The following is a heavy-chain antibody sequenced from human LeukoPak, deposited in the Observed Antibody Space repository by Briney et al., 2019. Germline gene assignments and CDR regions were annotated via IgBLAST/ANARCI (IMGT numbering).Heavy chain of an antibody. CDR1: GYTFTSYD. D-gene: IGHD3-22*01. CDR3: ARLRYDSSGYYFY. CDR2: MNPNNDHT. Sequence: ASVKVSCKASGYTFTSYDINWVRQATGQGLEWMGWMNPNNDHTGYAQKFQGRVTMTRNTSISTAYMELSSLRSEDTAVYYCARLRYDSSGYYFYWGQGTLVTVSS. V-gene: IGHV1-8*01. J-gene: IGHJ4*02.